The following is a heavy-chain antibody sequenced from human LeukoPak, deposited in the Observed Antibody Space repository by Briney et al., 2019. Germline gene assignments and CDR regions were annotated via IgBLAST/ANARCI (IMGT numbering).Heavy chain of an antibody. CDR2: IYYSGST. CDR3: ARVVSSSSSVYFYYYYMDV. J-gene: IGHJ6*03. V-gene: IGHV4-39*07. D-gene: IGHD6-6*01. CDR1: GGSISSSSYY. Sequence: SETLSLTCTVSGGSISSSSYYWGWIRQPPGKGLEWIGSIYYSGSTYYNPSLKSRVTISVDTSKNQFSLKLSSVTAADTAVYYCARVVSSSSSVYFYYYYMDVWGKGTTVAVSS.